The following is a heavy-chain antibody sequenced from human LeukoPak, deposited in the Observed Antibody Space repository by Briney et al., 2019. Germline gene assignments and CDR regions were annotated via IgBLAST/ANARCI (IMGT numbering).Heavy chain of an antibody. J-gene: IGHJ4*02. D-gene: IGHD5-18*01. CDR1: GGSISSGRYY. V-gene: IGHV4-39*07. CDR2: IYNSGST. CDR3: ARVQSRGSNYGCRFDY. Sequence: SETLSLTCIVSGGSISSGRYYWGWIRQPPGKGLEWIGTIYNSGSTYYNPSLKSRVTISVDTSKNQFSLKMSSVTAADTAVYYCARVQSRGSNYGCRFDYWGQGTLVTVSS.